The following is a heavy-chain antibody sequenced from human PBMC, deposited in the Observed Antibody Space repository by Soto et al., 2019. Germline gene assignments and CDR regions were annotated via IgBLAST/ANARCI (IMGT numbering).Heavy chain of an antibody. CDR2: IYPGDSET. CDR1: GHSFVTHW. V-gene: IGHV5-51*01. J-gene: IGHJ4*02. Sequence: GEALKISWKGSGHSFVTHWIGWVRQMPGKGLEWMGIIYPGDSETKYRPSFQGQVTISADKSISTAYLQWSSLKASDTALYYCVSTTHGYFQXWGQGTLVTVSX. CDR3: VSTTHGYFQX. D-gene: IGHD5-12*01.